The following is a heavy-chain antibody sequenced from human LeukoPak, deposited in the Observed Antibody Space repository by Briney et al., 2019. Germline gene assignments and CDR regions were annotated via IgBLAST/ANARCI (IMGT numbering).Heavy chain of an antibody. CDR3: AREVLRGYSYGFDY. J-gene: IGHJ4*02. D-gene: IGHD5-18*01. CDR2: ISAYNGNT. Sequence: ASVKVSCKASGYTFTSYYMHWVRQAPGQGLEWVGWISAYNGNTNYAQKLQGRVTMTTDTSTSTAYMELRSLRSDDTAVYYCAREVLRGYSYGFDYWGQGTLVTVSS. CDR1: GYTFTSYY. V-gene: IGHV1-18*04.